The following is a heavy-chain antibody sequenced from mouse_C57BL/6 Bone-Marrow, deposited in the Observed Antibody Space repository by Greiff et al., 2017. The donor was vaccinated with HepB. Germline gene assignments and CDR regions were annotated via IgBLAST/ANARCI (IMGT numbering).Heavy chain of an antibody. CDR3: AKKFYDGYYAWFAY. V-gene: IGHV5-17*01. J-gene: IGHJ3*01. CDR1: GFTFSDYG. CDR2: ISSGSSTI. D-gene: IGHD2-3*01. Sequence: EVQLMASGGGLVKPGGSLKLSCAASGFTFSDYGMHWVRPAPAKGLELVAYISSGSSTIYYADTVKGRFTISRDNAKNTLFLQMTSLRSEDTAMYYCAKKFYDGYYAWFAYWGQGTLVTVSA.